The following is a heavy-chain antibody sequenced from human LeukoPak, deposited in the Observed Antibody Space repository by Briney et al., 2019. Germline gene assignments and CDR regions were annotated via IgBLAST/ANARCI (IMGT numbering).Heavy chain of an antibody. CDR1: GYSISSGYY. Sequence: SETLSLTCTVSGYSISSGYYWDWIRQPPGKGLEWIGSIYHSGSTYYNPSLKSRVTISVDTSKNQFSLKLSSVTAADTAVYYCARDQDYDSSGYYYPDYWGQGTLVTVSS. CDR2: IYHSGST. J-gene: IGHJ4*02. D-gene: IGHD3-22*01. V-gene: IGHV4-38-2*02. CDR3: ARDQDYDSSGYYYPDY.